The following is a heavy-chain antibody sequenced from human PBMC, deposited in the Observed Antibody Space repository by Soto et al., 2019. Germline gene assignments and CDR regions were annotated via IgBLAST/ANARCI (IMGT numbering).Heavy chain of an antibody. CDR2: FDPEDGET. CDR1: GYTLTELS. D-gene: IGHD2-15*01. J-gene: IGHJ3*02. CDR3: ATGASDGYCSGGSCYSDAFDI. Sequence: GASVEVSCKVSGYTLTELSMHWVRQAPGKGLEWMGGFDPEDGETIYAQKFQGRVTMTEDTSTDTAYMELSSLRSEDTAVYYCATGASDGYCSGGSCYSDAFDIWGQGTMVTVSS. V-gene: IGHV1-24*01.